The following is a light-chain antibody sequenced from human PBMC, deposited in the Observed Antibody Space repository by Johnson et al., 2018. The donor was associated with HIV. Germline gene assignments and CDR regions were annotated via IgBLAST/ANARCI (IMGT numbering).Light chain of an antibody. V-gene: IGLV1-51*02. Sequence: QSVLTQPPSVSAAPGQKVTISCSGSSSNIGNNYVSWFQQLPGTAPKLLICENDKRPSGIPDRFSGSKSGTSATLGITGLQTGDEADYYCGTWDSSLSFYSFGTGTKVPVL. CDR1: SSNIGNNY. J-gene: IGLJ1*01. CDR3: GTWDSSLSFYS. CDR2: END.